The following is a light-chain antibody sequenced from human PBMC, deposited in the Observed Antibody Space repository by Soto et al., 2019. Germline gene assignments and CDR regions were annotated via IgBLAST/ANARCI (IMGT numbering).Light chain of an antibody. CDR3: QQYGSSPT. CDR1: QSVSSY. CDR2: GVS. J-gene: IGKJ4*01. Sequence: ETVLTQSPATLSLSPGERATLSCRASQSVSSYLIWYQQKPGQAPRLLIFGVSSRATGIPDRFSGSGSGTDFILTISRLEPEDSAVYYCQQYGSSPTFGGGTKVDIK. V-gene: IGKV3-20*01.